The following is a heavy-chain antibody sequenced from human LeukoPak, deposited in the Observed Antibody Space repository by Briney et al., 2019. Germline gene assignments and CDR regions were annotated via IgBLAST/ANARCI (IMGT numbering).Heavy chain of an antibody. J-gene: IGHJ4*02. Sequence: PGGSLRLSCAASGFTFGSYSMNWVRQAPGKGLEWVSYISGSSTTIYYADSVRGRFTVSRDNAENSLHLQMNGLRAEDTAVYYCAILQPLGXPPXXXWGQGTLVTVSS. CDR2: ISGSSTTI. CDR1: GFTFGSYS. V-gene: IGHV3-48*01. D-gene: IGHD6-13*01. CDR3: AILQPLGXPPXXX.